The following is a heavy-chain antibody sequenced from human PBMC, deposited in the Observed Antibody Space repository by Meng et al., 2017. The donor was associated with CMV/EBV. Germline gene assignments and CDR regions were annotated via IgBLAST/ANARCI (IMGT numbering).Heavy chain of an antibody. CDR3: AKDRRWLLDY. D-gene: IGHD5-24*01. Sequence: GESLMISCAASGFTFSSYAMSWVRQAPGKGLEWVSAISGSGGSTYYADSVKGRFTISRDNSKNTLYLQMNSLRAEDTAVYYCAKDRRWLLDYWGQGTLVTVSS. J-gene: IGHJ4*02. CDR1: GFTFSSYA. V-gene: IGHV3-23*01. CDR2: ISGSGGST.